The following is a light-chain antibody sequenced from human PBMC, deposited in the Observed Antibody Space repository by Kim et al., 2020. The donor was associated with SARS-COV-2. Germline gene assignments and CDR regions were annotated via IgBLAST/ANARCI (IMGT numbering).Light chain of an antibody. CDR1: QSVSSSY. CDR3: QQYGSSRYT. J-gene: IGKJ2*01. V-gene: IGKV3-20*01. Sequence: LSPGERATLSCRASQSVSSSYLAWYQQKPGQAPRLLIYGASSRATGIPDRFSGSGSGTDFTLTISRLEPEDFAVYYCQQYGSSRYTFSQGTKLEI. CDR2: GAS.